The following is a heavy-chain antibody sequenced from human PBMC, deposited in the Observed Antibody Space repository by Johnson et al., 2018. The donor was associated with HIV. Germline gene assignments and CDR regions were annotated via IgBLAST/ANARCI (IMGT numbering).Heavy chain of an antibody. Sequence: VQLVESGGGLVQPGRSLRLSCAASGFTFDDYAMHWVRQAPGKGLEWVSGISWNSGSIGYADSVKGRFSISRDNAKNSLYLQMNSLRAGDTALYYCAKNSDPALGGTMVQGPPRDAFDIWGQGTMVTVSS. J-gene: IGHJ3*02. CDR2: ISWNSGSI. CDR3: AKNSDPALGGTMVQGPPRDAFDI. V-gene: IGHV3-9*01. CDR1: GFTFDDYA. D-gene: IGHD3-10*01.